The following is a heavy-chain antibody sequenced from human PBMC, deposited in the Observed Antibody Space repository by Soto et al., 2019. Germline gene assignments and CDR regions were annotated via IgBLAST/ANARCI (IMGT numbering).Heavy chain of an antibody. CDR1: GGTFSSYA. J-gene: IGHJ4*02. V-gene: IGHV1-69*13. Sequence: GASVKVSCKASGGTFSSYAISWVRQAPGQGLEWMGGIIPIFGTANYAQKFQGRVTITADESTSTAYMELSSLRSEDTAVYYCARHRGYSYGSVYFDYWGQGTLVTVSS. D-gene: IGHD5-18*01. CDR3: ARHRGYSYGSVYFDY. CDR2: IIPIFGTA.